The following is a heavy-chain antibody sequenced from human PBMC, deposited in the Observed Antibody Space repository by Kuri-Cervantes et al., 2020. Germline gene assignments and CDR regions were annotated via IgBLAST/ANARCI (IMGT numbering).Heavy chain of an antibody. Sequence: SCTVSGGSISSGSYYWSWIRQPAGKGLEWIGRIYTSGSTNYNPSLKSRVTISVDTSKNQFSLKLSSVTAADTAVYYCARGQEYCSGGSCRSYYFDYWGQGTLVTVSS. CDR1: GGSISSGSYY. CDR3: ARGQEYCSGGSCRSYYFDY. V-gene: IGHV4-61*02. CDR2: IYTSGST. J-gene: IGHJ4*02. D-gene: IGHD2-15*01.